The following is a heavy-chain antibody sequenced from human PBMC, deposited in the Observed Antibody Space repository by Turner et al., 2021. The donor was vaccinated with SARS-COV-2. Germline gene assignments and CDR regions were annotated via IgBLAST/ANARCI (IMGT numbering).Heavy chain of an antibody. J-gene: IGHJ6*02. CDR2: IIPILGIT. Sequence: QVQLVQSGAEVKKPGSSVKVSCKASGGTFSTYTISWVRQAPGQGLEWMGSIIPILGITTYAQKFQGRVTITADKSTSTAYMELSSLRSEDTAVYYCARDEEGIAAAYYYAMDVWGQGTTVTVSS. CDR1: GGTFSTYT. V-gene: IGHV1-69*08. CDR3: ARDEEGIAAAYYYAMDV. D-gene: IGHD6-13*01.